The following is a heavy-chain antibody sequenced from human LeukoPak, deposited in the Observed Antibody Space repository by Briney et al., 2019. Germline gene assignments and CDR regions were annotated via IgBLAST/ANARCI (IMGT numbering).Heavy chain of an antibody. Sequence: SETPSLTCAVYGGSFSGYYWSWIRQPPGKGLEWIGEINHSGSTNYNPSLKSRVTISVDTSKNQFSLKLSSVTAADTAVYYCARGRRVLRYFETPVNDYWGQGTLVTVSS. D-gene: IGHD3-9*01. CDR1: GGSFSGYY. CDR2: INHSGST. V-gene: IGHV4-34*01. J-gene: IGHJ4*02. CDR3: ARGRRVLRYFETPVNDY.